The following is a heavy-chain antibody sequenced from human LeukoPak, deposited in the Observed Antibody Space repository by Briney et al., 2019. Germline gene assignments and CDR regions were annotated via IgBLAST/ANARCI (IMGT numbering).Heavy chain of an antibody. Sequence: GGSLRLSCAASGFRFSSYWMSWVRQAPGKGLEWVANIKQDGSEKYYVDSVKGRFTISRDNAKNSLYLQMNSLRAEDTAVYYCARERYFDSSPLYYFDYWGQGSLVTVSS. CDR3: ARERYFDSSPLYYFDY. J-gene: IGHJ4*02. CDR1: GFRFSSYW. V-gene: IGHV3-7*01. D-gene: IGHD3-9*01. CDR2: IKQDGSEK.